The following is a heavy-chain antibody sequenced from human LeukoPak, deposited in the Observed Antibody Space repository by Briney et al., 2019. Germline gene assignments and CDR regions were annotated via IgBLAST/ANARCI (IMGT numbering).Heavy chain of an antibody. CDR1: GYTFTSYY. Sequence: ASVKVSCKASGYTFTSYYMHWVRQAPGQGLEWMGIINPSGGSTSYAQKFQGRVTMTRDTSTSTVYMELSSLRSEDTAVYYCACGYSSSWYEGQLGDIVVVVAATPFDYWGQGTLVTVSS. V-gene: IGHV1-46*01. D-gene: IGHD2-15*01. CDR2: INPSGGST. J-gene: IGHJ4*02. CDR3: ACGYSSSWYEGQLGDIVVVVAATPFDY.